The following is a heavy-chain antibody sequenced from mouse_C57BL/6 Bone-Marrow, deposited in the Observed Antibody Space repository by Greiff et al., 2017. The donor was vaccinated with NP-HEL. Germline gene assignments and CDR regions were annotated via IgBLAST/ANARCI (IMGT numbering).Heavy chain of an antibody. J-gene: IGHJ4*01. V-gene: IGHV5-4*01. CDR3: AREGNWDYSIDY. CDR2: IGDGGSYT. Sequence: EVKLLQSGAGLVRPGASLKFSCAASGFTFSSYSMHWVRQTPEKSLEWVATIGDGGSYTYYPDNVKGRATISRDTASNNVYLQMSRLTSEDTAMYYCAREGNWDYSIDYWGQGTSVTVSA. D-gene: IGHD4-1*02. CDR1: GFTFSSYS.